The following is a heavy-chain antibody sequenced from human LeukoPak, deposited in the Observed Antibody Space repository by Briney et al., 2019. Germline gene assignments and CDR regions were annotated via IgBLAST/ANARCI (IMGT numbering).Heavy chain of an antibody. D-gene: IGHD3-22*01. Sequence: SETPSLTCAVYGGAFSGYYWSWIRQPPGKGPEGFGEINHSGSTNYNPSLKSRVTISVDTSKNQFSLKLSSVTAADTAVYYCTQEPHYYDSSGYHYWGQGTLVTVSS. J-gene: IGHJ4*02. CDR1: GGAFSGYY. CDR3: TQEPHYYDSSGYHY. CDR2: INHSGST. V-gene: IGHV4-34*01.